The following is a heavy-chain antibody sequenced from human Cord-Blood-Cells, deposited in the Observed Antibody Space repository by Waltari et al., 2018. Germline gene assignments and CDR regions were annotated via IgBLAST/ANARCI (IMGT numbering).Heavy chain of an antibody. CDR2: IYSGGST. CDR1: GFTVSSNY. CDR3: ARFTYGDAFDI. V-gene: IGHV3-53*01. J-gene: IGHJ3*02. Sequence: EVQLVESGGGLIQPGGSLRLSCAASGFTVSSNYMSWVRQAPGKGLEWVSVIYSGGSTYYADSVKGRFTISRDNSKNPLYLQMNSLRAEDTAVYYCARFTYGDAFDIWGQGTMVTVSS. D-gene: IGHD4-17*01.